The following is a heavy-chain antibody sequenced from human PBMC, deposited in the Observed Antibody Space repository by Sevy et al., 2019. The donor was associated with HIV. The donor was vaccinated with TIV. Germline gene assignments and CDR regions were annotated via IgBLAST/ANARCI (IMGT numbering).Heavy chain of an antibody. CDR3: ARDPRKGTAAAGTYGMDV. CDR2: IYSGGST. Sequence: GGSLRLSCAASGFTVSSYYMSWVRQAPGKGLEWVSVIYSGGSTYYADSVKGRFTISRDNSKNTLYLQMNSLRAEDTGVYYCARDPRKGTAAAGTYGMDVWGQGTTVTVSS. J-gene: IGHJ6*02. V-gene: IGHV3-53*01. D-gene: IGHD6-13*01. CDR1: GFTVSSYY.